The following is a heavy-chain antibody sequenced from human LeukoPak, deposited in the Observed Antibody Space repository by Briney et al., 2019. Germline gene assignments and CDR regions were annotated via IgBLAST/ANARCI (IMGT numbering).Heavy chain of an antibody. Sequence: SETLSLTCTVSGGAVRSYYWSWIRKPPGRRLEWIGYIYYSGTTTYNPSLKSRVTISIDTSKNQLSLSLRSVTAADTAVYYCARLPGIAALRGPGTQVTVSS. CDR3: ARLPGIAAL. J-gene: IGHJ4*02. CDR2: IYYSGTT. CDR1: GGAVRSYY. D-gene: IGHD6-13*01. V-gene: IGHV4-59*08.